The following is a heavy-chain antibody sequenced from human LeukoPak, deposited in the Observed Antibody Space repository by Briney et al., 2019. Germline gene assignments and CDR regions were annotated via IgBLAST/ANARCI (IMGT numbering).Heavy chain of an antibody. D-gene: IGHD4-17*01. V-gene: IGHV3-23*01. CDR3: ARYVSAVTTSSRHYMDV. CDR1: GFTLSSYA. Sequence: PGGSLRLSCAASGFTLSSYAMSWVRQAPGKGLECVSTISGDGDSTYYADSVKGRFTISRDKSKNTLYLQMDSLRAEDTAVYYCARYVSAVTTSSRHYMDVWGKGTTVTVSS. J-gene: IGHJ6*03. CDR2: ISGDGDST.